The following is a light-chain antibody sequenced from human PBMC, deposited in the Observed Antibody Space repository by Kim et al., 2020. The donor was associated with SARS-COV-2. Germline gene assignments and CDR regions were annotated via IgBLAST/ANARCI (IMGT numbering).Light chain of an antibody. CDR1: QSITNY. CDR2: SAS. V-gene: IGKV1-39*01. Sequence: ASAGDRVTITCRASQSITNYLNWYQQKPGKAPKLLIYSASTLQDGVPPRFSGGGSGTDFTLTINSLQPEDLATYYCHQSYSLPFTFGQGTRLEIK. CDR3: HQSYSLPFT. J-gene: IGKJ5*01.